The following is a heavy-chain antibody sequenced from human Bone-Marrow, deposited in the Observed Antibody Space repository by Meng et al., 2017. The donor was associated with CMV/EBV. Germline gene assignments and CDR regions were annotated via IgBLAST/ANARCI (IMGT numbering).Heavy chain of an antibody. D-gene: IGHD2-2*02. CDR2: ISGSGGST. CDR3: AKDPPNPYCSSTSCYSGY. J-gene: IGHJ4*02. V-gene: IGHV3-23*01. Sequence: GESLKISCAASGFTFSSYAMSWVRQAPGKGLEWVSAISGSGGSTYYADSVKGRFIISRDNSKNTLYLQMNSLRAEDTAVYYCAKDPPNPYCSSTSCYSGYWGQGTLVTVSS. CDR1: GFTFSSYA.